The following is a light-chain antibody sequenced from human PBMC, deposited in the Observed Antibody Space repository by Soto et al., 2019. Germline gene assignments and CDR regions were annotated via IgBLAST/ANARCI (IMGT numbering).Light chain of an antibody. CDR3: QEAYSFPVT. Sequence: DIQMTQSPSSVSASVGDRVTITCRASQGLNSWLAWYQQKPGKAPSLLIYAASSLHSGVPSRFSGSGSGTNFSLTISSLQPEDFATYYCQEAYSFPVTFGLGTRLEIK. V-gene: IGKV1D-12*01. J-gene: IGKJ5*01. CDR1: QGLNSW. CDR2: AAS.